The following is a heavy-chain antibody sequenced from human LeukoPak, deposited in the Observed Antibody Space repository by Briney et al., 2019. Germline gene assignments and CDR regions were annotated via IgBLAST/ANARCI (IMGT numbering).Heavy chain of an antibody. V-gene: IGHV3-48*04. CDR3: AKDMGSGSYCFDI. CDR2: ISSSSSTI. CDR1: GFTFSSYS. Sequence: PGGSLRLSCAASGFTFSSYSMNWVRQAPGKGLEWVSYISSSSSTIYYADSVKGRFTISRDNAKNSLYLQMNSLRAEDTALYYCAKDMGSGSYCFDIWGQGTMVTVSS. J-gene: IGHJ3*02. D-gene: IGHD3-10*01.